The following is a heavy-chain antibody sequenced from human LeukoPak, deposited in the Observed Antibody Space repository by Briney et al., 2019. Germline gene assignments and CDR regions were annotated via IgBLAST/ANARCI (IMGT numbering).Heavy chain of an antibody. CDR2: ISYDGNNK. J-gene: IGHJ5*02. CDR3: VRKFDTSGYYFWFDP. Sequence: PGGSLRLSCAASGFTLSNYAMHWVRQAPGKGLEWVAGISYDGNNKHYADSVKGRFTISRDSSKNTVNLQMNSLRAEDTAVYYCVRKFDTSGYYFWFDPWGQGTLVTVSS. V-gene: IGHV3-30-3*01. CDR1: GFTLSNYA. D-gene: IGHD3-22*01.